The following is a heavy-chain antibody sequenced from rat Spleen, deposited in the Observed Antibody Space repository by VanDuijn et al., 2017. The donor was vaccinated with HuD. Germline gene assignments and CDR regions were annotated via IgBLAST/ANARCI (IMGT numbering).Heavy chain of an antibody. CDR1: GFTFDDYG. J-gene: IGHJ2*01. V-gene: IGHV5-36*01. Sequence: EVKLVESGGGLVQPGRSLKLSCAASGFTFDDYGMAWVRQAPKNGLEWVASINWGGSSTYYPDNVKGRFTISRDNAKNALYLQMNNLRSEDTAIYYCVREEIGVRDWGQGVMVTVSS. CDR3: VREEIGVRD. CDR2: INWGGSST. D-gene: IGHD4-3*01.